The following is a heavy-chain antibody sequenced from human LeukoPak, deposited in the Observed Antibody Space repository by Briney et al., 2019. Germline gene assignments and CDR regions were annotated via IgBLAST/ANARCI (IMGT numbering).Heavy chain of an antibody. D-gene: IGHD6-13*01. V-gene: IGHV3-48*03. Sequence: GGSLRLSCAASGFTFSSYEMNWVRQAPGKGLEWVSYISTSGDTIYYADSVKGRFTISRDNSKNTLYLQMNSLRAEDTAVYYCAIHPIKQQLVLVDYWGQGTLVTVSS. CDR2: ISTSGDTI. CDR1: GFTFSSYE. J-gene: IGHJ4*02. CDR3: AIHPIKQQLVLVDY.